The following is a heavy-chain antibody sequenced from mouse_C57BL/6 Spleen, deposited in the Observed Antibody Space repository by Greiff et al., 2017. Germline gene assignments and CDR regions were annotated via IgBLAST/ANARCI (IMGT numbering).Heavy chain of an antibody. J-gene: IGHJ2*01. CDR2: IDPETGGT. CDR1: GYTFTDYE. V-gene: IGHV1-15*01. Sequence: QVQLQQSGAELVRPGASVTLSCKASGYTFTDYEMHWVKQTPVHGLEWIGAIDPETGGTAYNQKFKGKAILTADKSSSTAYMGLRSLTSEDSAVYYCTRGGYYGSSFFDYWGQGTTLTVSS. D-gene: IGHD1-1*01. CDR3: TRGGYYGSSFFDY.